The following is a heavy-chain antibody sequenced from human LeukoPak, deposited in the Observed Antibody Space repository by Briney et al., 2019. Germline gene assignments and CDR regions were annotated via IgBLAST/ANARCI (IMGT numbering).Heavy chain of an antibody. J-gene: IGHJ4*02. CDR2: ISGSGGST. V-gene: IGHV3-23*01. CDR1: GLTFSSYA. CDR3: AKGGSGYSYYFDY. Sequence: GGSLRLSCAASGLTFSSYAMSWVRQAPGKGLEWVSAISGSGGSTYYADSVKGRFTISRDNSKNTLYLQMNSLRAEDTAVYYCAKGGSGYSYYFDYWGQGTLVTVSS. D-gene: IGHD3-22*01.